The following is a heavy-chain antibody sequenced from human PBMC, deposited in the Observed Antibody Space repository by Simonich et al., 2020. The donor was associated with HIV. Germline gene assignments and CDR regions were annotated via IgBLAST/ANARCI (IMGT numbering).Heavy chain of an antibody. J-gene: IGHJ4*02. CDR2: INTYNGNT. D-gene: IGHD6-19*01. V-gene: IGHV1-18*01. Sequence: QVQLVQSGAEVKRPGGSVKVSCKASGYSFTSYGVSWVRQAPGQGLELMGWINTYNGNTNDAQKFQGRVTMTTDTSTSIAYMELRSLTSDDTAVYYCARRYSSGWYVYWGQGTLVTVSS. CDR3: ARRYSSGWYVY. CDR1: GYSFTSYG.